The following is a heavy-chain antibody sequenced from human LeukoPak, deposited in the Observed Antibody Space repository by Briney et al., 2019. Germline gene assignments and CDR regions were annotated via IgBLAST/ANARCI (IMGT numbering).Heavy chain of an antibody. V-gene: IGHV4-34*01. CDR3: ATSPPSIAAAGAGWFDP. CDR2: INHSGST. D-gene: IGHD6-13*01. J-gene: IGHJ5*02. Sequence: PSETLSLTCAVYGGSFSGYYWSWIRQPPGKGLEWIGEINHSGSTNYNPSLKSRVTISVDTSKNQFSLKLSSVTAADTAVYYCATSPPSIAAAGAGWFDPWGQGTLVTVSS. CDR1: GGSFSGYY.